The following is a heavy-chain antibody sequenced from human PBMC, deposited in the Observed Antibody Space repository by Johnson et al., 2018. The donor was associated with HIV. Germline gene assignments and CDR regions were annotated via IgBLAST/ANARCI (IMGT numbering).Heavy chain of an antibody. Sequence: QVQLVESGGGVVQPGRSLRLSCAASGFTFSSYAMHWVRQAPGKGLEWVAVISYDGSNKYYADSVKGRFTISRDNSENTLYLQMNSLKAEAPAVYYCASLSDDAFDFWGQGTMVTVSS. CDR1: GFTFSSYA. CDR2: ISYDGSNK. V-gene: IGHV3-30*04. CDR3: ASLSDDAFDF. J-gene: IGHJ3*01.